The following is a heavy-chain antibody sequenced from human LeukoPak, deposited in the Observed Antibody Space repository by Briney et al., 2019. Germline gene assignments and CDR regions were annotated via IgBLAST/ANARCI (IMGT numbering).Heavy chain of an antibody. V-gene: IGHV4-59*12. J-gene: IGHJ4*02. CDR3: ARESSGTTGFDY. D-gene: IGHD1-7*01. CDR2: IYYSGST. Sequence: PSETLSLTCTVSGGSINSYYWSWIRQPPGKGLEWIGYIYYSGSTNYNPSLKSRVTISVDTSKNQFSLRLSSVTAADTAVYYCARESSGTTGFDYWGQGTLVTVSS. CDR1: GGSINSYY.